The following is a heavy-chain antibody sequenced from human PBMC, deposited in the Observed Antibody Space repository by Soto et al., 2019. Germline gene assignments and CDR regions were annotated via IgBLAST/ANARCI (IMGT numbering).Heavy chain of an antibody. CDR1: GFTFSSYW. V-gene: IGHV3-74*01. Sequence: PGGSLRLSCAASGFTFSSYWMHWVRQAPGKGLVWVSRIDSDGSITTYADSVKGRFTISRDNAKNTVSLQMNSLRAEDTAVYYCATLNSFGADYWGQGTLVTVSS. CDR2: IDSDGSIT. CDR3: ATLNSFGADY. D-gene: IGHD3-3*01. J-gene: IGHJ4*02.